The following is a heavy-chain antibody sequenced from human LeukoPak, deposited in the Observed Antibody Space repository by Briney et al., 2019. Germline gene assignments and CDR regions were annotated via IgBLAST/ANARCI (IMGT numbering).Heavy chain of an antibody. J-gene: IGHJ6*02. CDR3: ARGEPLYCSSTSCYYYYGMDV. CDR2: INHSGST. CDR1: GGSFSGYY. D-gene: IGHD2-2*01. Sequence: SETLSLTCAVYGGSFSGYYWSWIRQTPGKGLEWIGEINHSGSTNYNPSLKSRVTISVDTSKNQFSLKLSSVTAADTAVYYCARGEPLYCSSTSCYYYYGMDVWGQGTTVTVSS. V-gene: IGHV4-34*01.